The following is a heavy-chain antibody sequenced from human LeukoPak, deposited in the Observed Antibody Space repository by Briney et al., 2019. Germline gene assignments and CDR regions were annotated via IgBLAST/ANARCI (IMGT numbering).Heavy chain of an antibody. J-gene: IGHJ4*02. D-gene: IGHD3-22*01. CDR3: AKDRLYYYDSSGYSEFDY. Sequence: PGGTLRLSCAASGFTFSSFGMSWVRQAPGKGLQWVSAISGSGGSTYYADSVKGRFTISRDNSKNTLYLQMNSLRAEDTAVYYCAKDRLYYYDSSGYSEFDYWGQGTLVTVSS. CDR2: ISGSGGST. V-gene: IGHV3-23*01. CDR1: GFTFSSFG.